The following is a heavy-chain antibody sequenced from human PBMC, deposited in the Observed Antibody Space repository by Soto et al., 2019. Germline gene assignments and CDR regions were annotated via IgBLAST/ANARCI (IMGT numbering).Heavy chain of an antibody. CDR3: AVAMGYYFDY. CDR2: ISYDGSNK. V-gene: IGHV3-30*03. Sequence: GGSLRLSCAASGFTVSSYGMHWVRQAPGKGLEWVAVISYDGSNKYYADSVKGRFTISRDNSKNTLYLQMNSLRAEDTAVYYCAVAMGYYFDYWGQGT. J-gene: IGHJ4*02. D-gene: IGHD5-18*01. CDR1: GFTVSSYG.